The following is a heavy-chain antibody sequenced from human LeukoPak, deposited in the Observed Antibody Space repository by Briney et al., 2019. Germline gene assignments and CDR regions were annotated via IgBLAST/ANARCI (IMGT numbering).Heavy chain of an antibody. Sequence: SVTVSCKASGGTFSSYAISWVRQAPGQGLEWMGGIIPIFGTANYAQKFQGRVTITADESTSTAYMELSSLRSEDTAVYYCAREIPAGDAFDIWGQGTMVTVSS. V-gene: IGHV1-69*01. CDR1: GGTFSSYA. D-gene: IGHD1-14*01. CDR3: AREIPAGDAFDI. J-gene: IGHJ3*02. CDR2: IIPIFGTA.